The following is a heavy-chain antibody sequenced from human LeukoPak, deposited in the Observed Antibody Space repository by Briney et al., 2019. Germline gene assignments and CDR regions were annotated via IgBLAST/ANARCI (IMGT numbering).Heavy chain of an antibody. J-gene: IGHJ4*02. D-gene: IGHD6-19*01. Sequence: ASVKVSCKASGYTFTSYYMHWVRQAPGQGLEWMGIINPSGGSTSYAQKFQGRVTLTRDMSTSTDYLELSSLRSEDTAVYYCARDLEETTGYSSGGGDYWGQGTLVTVSS. CDR2: INPSGGST. CDR3: ARDLEETTGYSSGGGDY. V-gene: IGHV1-46*01. CDR1: GYTFTSYY.